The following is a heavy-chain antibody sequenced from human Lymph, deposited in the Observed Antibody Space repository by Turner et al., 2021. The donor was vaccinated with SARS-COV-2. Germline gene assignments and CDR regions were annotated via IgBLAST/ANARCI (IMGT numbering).Heavy chain of an antibody. CDR1: GFTFSSYE. Sequence: EVQLVEPGGGWLQPGGSLRPSGAASGFTFSSYEMNWVRQAPGKGLEWVSYISSSGSTIYYADAVKGRFTISRDNAKNSLYLQMNSLRAEDTAVYYCAREPLVVVTAGFDYWGQGTLVTVSS. V-gene: IGHV3-48*03. D-gene: IGHD2-21*02. J-gene: IGHJ4*02. CDR2: ISSSGSTI. CDR3: AREPLVVVTAGFDY.